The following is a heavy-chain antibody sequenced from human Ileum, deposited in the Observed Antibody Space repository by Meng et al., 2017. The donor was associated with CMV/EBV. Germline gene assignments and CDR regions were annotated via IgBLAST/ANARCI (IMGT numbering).Heavy chain of an antibody. V-gene: IGHV4-39*07. CDR3: ARGSWELLYAPI. CDR2: IYYSGST. CDR1: GGSISSSSYY. Sequence: SETLSLTCTVSGGSISSSSYYWGWIRQPPGKGLEWIGSIYYSGSTYYNPSLKSRVTISVDTSKNQFSLKLSSVTAADTAVYYCARGSWELLYAPIWGQGTMVTVSS. D-gene: IGHD1-26*01. J-gene: IGHJ3*02.